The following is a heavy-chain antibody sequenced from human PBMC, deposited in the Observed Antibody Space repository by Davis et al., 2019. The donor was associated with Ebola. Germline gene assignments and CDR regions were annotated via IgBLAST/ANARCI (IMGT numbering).Heavy chain of an antibody. J-gene: IGHJ6*02. D-gene: IGHD5-18*01. CDR3: ARARGGYSYGTHNYYGMDV. CDR2: INHSGST. CDR1: GGSFSGYY. Sequence: SETLSLTCAVYGGSFSGYYWSWTRQPPGKGLEWIGEINHSGSTNYNPSLKSRVTISVDTSKNQFSLKLSSVTAADTAVYYCARARGGYSYGTHNYYGMDVWGQGTTVTVSS. V-gene: IGHV4-34*01.